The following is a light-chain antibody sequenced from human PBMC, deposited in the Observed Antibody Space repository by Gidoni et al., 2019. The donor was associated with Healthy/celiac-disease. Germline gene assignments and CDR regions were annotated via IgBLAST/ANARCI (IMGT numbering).Light chain of an antibody. CDR3: QQYNSYSGT. CDR1: QSISSW. J-gene: IGKJ1*01. CDR2: DAA. Sequence: DIQMTQSPSTLSASVGDRVTITCRASQSISSWLAWYQQKPGKAPKLLIYDAASLESGVPSRFSGSGSGTEFTLPISSLQPDDFATYYCQQYNSYSGTFGQGTKVEIK. V-gene: IGKV1-5*01.